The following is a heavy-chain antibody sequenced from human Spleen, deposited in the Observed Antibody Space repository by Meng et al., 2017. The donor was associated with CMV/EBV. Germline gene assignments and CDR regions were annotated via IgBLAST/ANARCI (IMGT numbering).Heavy chain of an antibody. V-gene: IGHV4-39*07. CDR2: IYYSGGT. D-gene: IGHD5-12*01. CDR3: ARDGGLRALDV. CDR1: GGSISSIVSY. Sequence: SETLSLTCSVSGGSISSIVSYWGWIRQPPGKGLEWIGSIYYSGGTYYNPSLKSRVTISLDTPKNQFSLKLSSLTAADTAVYYCARDGGLRALDVWGQGATVTVSS. J-gene: IGHJ6*02.